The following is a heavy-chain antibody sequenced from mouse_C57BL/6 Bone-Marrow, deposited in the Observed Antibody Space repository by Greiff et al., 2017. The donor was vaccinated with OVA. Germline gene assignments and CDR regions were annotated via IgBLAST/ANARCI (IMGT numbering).Heavy chain of an antibody. Sequence: QVQLQQPGAELVMPGASVKLSCKASGYTFTSYWMHWVKQRPGQGLEWIGEIDPSDSYTKYNQKFKGKSTLTVDKSSSTAYMQLSSLTSEDSAVYYCARLSNYWYFDVWGTGTTVTVSS. J-gene: IGHJ1*03. CDR1: GYTFTSYW. CDR3: ARLSNYWYFDV. D-gene: IGHD2-5*01. V-gene: IGHV1-69*01. CDR2: IDPSDSYT.